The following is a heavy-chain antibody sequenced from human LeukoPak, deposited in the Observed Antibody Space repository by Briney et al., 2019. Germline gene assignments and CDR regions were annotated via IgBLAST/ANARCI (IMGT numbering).Heavy chain of an antibody. V-gene: IGHV4-31*03. CDR1: GGSISSGAYY. CDR3: ARVGDCSGGSCYAFDY. D-gene: IGHD2-15*01. J-gene: IGHJ4*02. CDR2: IFYSGNT. Sequence: SETLSLTCTVSGGSISSGAYYWSWIRQHPGRGLEWIGYIFYSGNTYYNPSLKSRVTISVETSKNQFSLKLSSVTAADTAVYYCARVGDCSGGSCYAFDYWGQGTLVTVSS.